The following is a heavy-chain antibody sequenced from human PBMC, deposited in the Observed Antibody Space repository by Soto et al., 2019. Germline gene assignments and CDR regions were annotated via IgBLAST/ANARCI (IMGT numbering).Heavy chain of an antibody. CDR1: GFTVSSNY. D-gene: IGHD3-22*01. Sequence: EVQLVESGGGLVQPGGSLRLSCAASGFTVSSNYMSWVRQAPGKGLEWVSVIYSGGSTYYADSVKGRFTISRDNSKNTLYLQMNSLRAEDTAVYYCARYYYDPYYYGMDVWSQGTTVTVSS. V-gene: IGHV3-66*01. CDR2: IYSGGST. J-gene: IGHJ6*02. CDR3: ARYYYDPYYYGMDV.